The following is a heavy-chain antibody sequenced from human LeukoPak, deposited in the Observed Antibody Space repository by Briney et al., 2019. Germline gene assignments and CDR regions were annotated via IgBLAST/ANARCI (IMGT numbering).Heavy chain of an antibody. V-gene: IGHV1-8*01. Sequence: ASVKVSCKASGYTFTSYDINWVRQATGQGLEWMGWMNPNSGNTGYAQKFQGRVTTTRNTSISTAYMELSSLRSEDTAVYYCARVYGFWSGYYDWFDPWGQGTLVTVSS. CDR1: GYTFTSYD. J-gene: IGHJ5*02. CDR2: MNPNSGNT. CDR3: ARVYGFWSGYYDWFDP. D-gene: IGHD3-3*01.